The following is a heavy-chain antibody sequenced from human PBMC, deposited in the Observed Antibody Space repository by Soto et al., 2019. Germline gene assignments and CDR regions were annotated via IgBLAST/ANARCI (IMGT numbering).Heavy chain of an antibody. J-gene: IGHJ4*02. CDR2: ISYDGSNK. Sequence: GGSLRLSCAASGFTFSSYGMHWVRQAPGKGLEWVAVISYDGSNKYYADSVKGRFTISRDNSKNTLYLQMNSLRAEDTAVYYCAKDRAGSFDYWGQGTLVTVSS. CDR1: GFTFSSYG. V-gene: IGHV3-30*18. D-gene: IGHD6-13*01. CDR3: AKDRAGSFDY.